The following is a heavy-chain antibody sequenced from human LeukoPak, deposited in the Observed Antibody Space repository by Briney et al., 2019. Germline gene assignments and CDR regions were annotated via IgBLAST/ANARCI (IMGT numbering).Heavy chain of an antibody. V-gene: IGHV4-4*02. J-gene: IGHJ4*02. CDR3: AREGGPYRPLDY. CDR1: GGSISSTNW. CDR2: VHLSGRT. Sequence: PSGTLSLTCGVSGGSISSTNWWTWVRQPPGEGLEWIGEVHLSGRTNYNPSLESRVTMSVDMSENHISLRLTSVTAADTAVYYCAREGGPYRPLDYSGQGTLVTVSS.